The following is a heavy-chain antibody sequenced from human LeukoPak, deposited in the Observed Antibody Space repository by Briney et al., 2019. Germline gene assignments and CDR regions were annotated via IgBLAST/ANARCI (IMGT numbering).Heavy chain of an antibody. D-gene: IGHD3-3*01. CDR3: ARGLPRFLDY. CDR1: GDSVSSNSAA. J-gene: IGHJ4*02. CDR2: TYFRSKWYN. Sequence: SQTLSLTCAISGDSVSSNSAAWNWIRQSPSRGLEWLGRTYFRSKWYNDYAVSVRSRITINADTSKNQFSLQLNSVTAEDTAAYYCARGLPRFLDYWGQGTLVIVSS. V-gene: IGHV6-1*01.